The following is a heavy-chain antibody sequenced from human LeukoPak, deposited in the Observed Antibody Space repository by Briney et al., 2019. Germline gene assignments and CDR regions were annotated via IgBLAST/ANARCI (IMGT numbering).Heavy chain of an antibody. CDR3: ARGVSRSFGVVIGPGY. V-gene: IGHV1-8*01. Sequence: ASVKVSCKASGYTFTSYDINWVRQATGQGLEWMGWMNPNSGNTGYAQKFQGRVTMTRNTSIGTAYMELSSLRSEDTAVYYCARGVSRSFGVVIGPGYWGQGTLVTVSS. CDR2: MNPNSGNT. CDR1: GYTFTSYD. D-gene: IGHD3-3*01. J-gene: IGHJ4*02.